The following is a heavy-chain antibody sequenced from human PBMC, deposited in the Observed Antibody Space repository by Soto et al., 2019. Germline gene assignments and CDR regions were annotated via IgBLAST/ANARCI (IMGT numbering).Heavy chain of an antibody. CDR1: GFTFNKYP. J-gene: IGHJ4*02. CDR2: INSDGST. Sequence: VQVVESGGGLVQPGGSLRLSCAASGFTFNKYPLYWVRQAAGKGLVWVSRINSDGSTFYADSVKGRFTISRDNAKDTLYLQMNSLRVEDTAVYFCVRDNGGYWGQGTLVTLSS. D-gene: IGHD2-8*01. CDR3: VRDNGGY. V-gene: IGHV3-74*01.